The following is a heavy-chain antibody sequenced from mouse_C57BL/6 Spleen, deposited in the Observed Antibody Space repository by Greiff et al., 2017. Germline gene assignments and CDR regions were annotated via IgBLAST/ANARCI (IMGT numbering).Heavy chain of an antibody. CDR2: IYPGDGDT. CDR3: SRGILITSVVATDSFGG. Sequence: QVQLQQSGPELVKPGASVKISCKASGYAFSSSWMNWVKQRPGKGLEWIGRIYPGDGDTNYNGKFKGKATLTADKSSSTAYMQLSSLTSEDSAIYFCSRGILITSVVATDSFGGWGHGTTLTVSS. V-gene: IGHV1-82*01. J-gene: IGHJ2*01. CDR1: GYAFSSSW. D-gene: IGHD1-1*01.